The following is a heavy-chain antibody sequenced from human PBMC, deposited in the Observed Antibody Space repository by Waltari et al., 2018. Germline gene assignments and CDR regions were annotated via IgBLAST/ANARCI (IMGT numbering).Heavy chain of an antibody. CDR3: ARDPGPIVGAPDY. CDR1: GYTFTGYH. D-gene: IGHD1-26*01. V-gene: IGHV1-2*02. Sequence: QVQLVPSGAEVKKPGASVTVSCQASGYTFTGYHLHWLRQAPGQGLEWMGWINPNNGDTNYAQNFLGRVTMTRDTSSNTAYMVLTGLRSDDTAVFYCARDPGPIVGAPDYWGQGTLVTVSS. CDR2: INPNNGDT. J-gene: IGHJ4*02.